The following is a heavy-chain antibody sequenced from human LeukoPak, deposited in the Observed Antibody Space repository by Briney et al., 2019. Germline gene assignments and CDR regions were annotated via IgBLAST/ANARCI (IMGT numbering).Heavy chain of an antibody. V-gene: IGHV4-61*08. CDR1: GGSISSGGYY. CDR2: IYYSGST. J-gene: IGHJ5*02. Sequence: SQTLSLTCTVSGGSISSGGYYWSWIRQPPGKGLEWIGYIYYSGSTNYNPSLKSRVTISVDTSKNQFSLKLSSVTAADTAVYYCARRNREYGSGSYGFDPWGQGTLVTVSS. CDR3: ARRNREYGSGSYGFDP. D-gene: IGHD3-10*01.